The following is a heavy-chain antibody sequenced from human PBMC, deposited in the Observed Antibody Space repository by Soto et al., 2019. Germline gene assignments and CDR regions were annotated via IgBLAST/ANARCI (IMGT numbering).Heavy chain of an antibody. J-gene: IGHJ4*02. D-gene: IGHD6-6*01. Sequence: SETLSLTCTVSGGSISSGGYYWSWIRQHPGKGLEWIGYIYYSGSTNYNPSLKSRVTISVDTSKNQFSLKLSSVTAADTAVYYCAAHSEYSSSPLPWWGQGTLVTVSS. CDR2: IYYSGST. V-gene: IGHV4-31*03. CDR1: GGSISSGGYY. CDR3: AAHSEYSSSPLPW.